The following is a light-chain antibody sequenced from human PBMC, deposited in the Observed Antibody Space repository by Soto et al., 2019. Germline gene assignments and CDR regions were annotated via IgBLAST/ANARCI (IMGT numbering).Light chain of an antibody. V-gene: IGLV2-11*01. J-gene: IGLJ3*02. CDR3: CSYAGNYPK. CDR2: DVN. CDR1: SSDVGGYNF. Sequence: QYALTQPRSVSGSPGQSVTISCTGSSSDVGGYNFVSWYQRYPGKAPKLMIYDVNKRPSGVPDRFSGSKSGNTASLTISGLQAEDEADYYCCSYAGNYPKFGGGTKLTVL.